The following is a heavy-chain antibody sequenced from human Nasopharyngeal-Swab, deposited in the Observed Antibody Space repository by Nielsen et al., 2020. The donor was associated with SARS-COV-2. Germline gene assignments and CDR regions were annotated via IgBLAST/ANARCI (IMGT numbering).Heavy chain of an antibody. Sequence: GGSLRLSCAASGFTFADYAMHWVRQAPGKGLEWVSVISWNSGSIGYADSVKGRFTISRDNAKNSLYLQMNSLRAEDTALYYCARDSQERFDYWGQGTLVTVSS. CDR3: ARDSQERFDY. CDR1: GFTFADYA. J-gene: IGHJ4*02. CDR2: ISWNSGSI. D-gene: IGHD1-1*01. V-gene: IGHV3-9*01.